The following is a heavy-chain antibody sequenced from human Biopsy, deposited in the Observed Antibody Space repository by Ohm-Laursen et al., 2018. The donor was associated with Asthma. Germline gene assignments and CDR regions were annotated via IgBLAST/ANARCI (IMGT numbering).Heavy chain of an antibody. CDR3: ARHWDWGSFFDY. V-gene: IGHV4-59*08. J-gene: IGHJ4*02. CDR2: IHYSGST. D-gene: IGHD7-27*01. CDR1: GVSIRSYY. Sequence: SDTLSLTCSVSGVSIRSYYWTWIRQPPGKGLEWIGNIHYSGSTYSNPSLKSRVTISVDTSKKQIPLRLSSVTAADTAVYYCARHWDWGSFFDYWGQGTPVTVSS.